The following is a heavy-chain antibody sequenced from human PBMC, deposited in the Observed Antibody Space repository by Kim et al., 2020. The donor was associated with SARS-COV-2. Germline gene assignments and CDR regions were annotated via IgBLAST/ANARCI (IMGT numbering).Heavy chain of an antibody. Sequence: ADSVKGRFTISMDNSKSRLYLLMHSLRAEDTAVYYCARKGVVRGVSNYFDYWGQGTLVTVSS. J-gene: IGHJ4*02. D-gene: IGHD3-10*01. CDR3: ARKGVVRGVSNYFDY. V-gene: IGHV3-23*01.